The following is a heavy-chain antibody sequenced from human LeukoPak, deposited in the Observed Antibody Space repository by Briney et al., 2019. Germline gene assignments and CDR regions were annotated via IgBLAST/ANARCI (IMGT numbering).Heavy chain of an antibody. J-gene: IGHJ4*02. D-gene: IGHD3-10*01. CDR3: ARDYNGSGIKSDYFDY. V-gene: IGHV3-23*01. CDR2: ISGSGGST. Sequence: PGGSLRLSCAASGFTFSSYAMSWVRQAPGKGLEWVSAISGSGGSTYYADSVKGRFTISRDNSKNTLYLQMNSLRAEDTAVYYCARDYNGSGIKSDYFDYWGQGTLVTVSS. CDR1: GFTFSSYA.